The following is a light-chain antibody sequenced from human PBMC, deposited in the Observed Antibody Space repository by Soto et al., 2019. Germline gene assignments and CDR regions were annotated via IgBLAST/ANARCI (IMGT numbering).Light chain of an antibody. Sequence: QSALTQPPSASGSPGQSVTIPCTGTSSDVGAYDHVSWYQQHPGKAPKLIIYELAKRPAGVPDRFSGSKSGNTASLTVSGLQAEDVADYFCSSDAGDHNYVFGTGTKLTVL. J-gene: IGLJ1*01. CDR2: ELA. CDR3: SSDAGDHNYV. V-gene: IGLV2-8*01. CDR1: SSDVGAYDH.